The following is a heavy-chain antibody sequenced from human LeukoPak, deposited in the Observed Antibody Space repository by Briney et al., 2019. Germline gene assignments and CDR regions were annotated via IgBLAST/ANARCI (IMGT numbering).Heavy chain of an antibody. V-gene: IGHV4-59*08. D-gene: IGHD5-18*01. Sequence: SETLSLTCTVSGGSISSYYWSWIRQPPGKGLEWIGYIYYNGGTNYNPPLESRLTMSVDTSKNQFSLKLRSVTAADTAVYYCARPGVGSGRYGAFDIWGQGTMVTVSS. CDR2: IYYNGGT. J-gene: IGHJ3*02. CDR3: ARPGVGSGRYGAFDI. CDR1: GGSISSYY.